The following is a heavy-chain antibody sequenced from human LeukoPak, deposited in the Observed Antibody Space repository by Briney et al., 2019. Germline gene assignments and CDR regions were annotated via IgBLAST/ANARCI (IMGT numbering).Heavy chain of an antibody. V-gene: IGHV3-13*01. J-gene: IGHJ1*01. Sequence: GGSLRLSCAASGFTFSNYDMHSVRQATGQGLECVSGIGTAGDTYYAGSVKGRFTISRENAKNSLYLQMKSLRAGDTAVYYCARGSPPFQHWGQGTLVTVSS. CDR1: GFTFSNYD. CDR3: ARGSPPFQH. D-gene: IGHD3-10*01. CDR2: IGTAGDT.